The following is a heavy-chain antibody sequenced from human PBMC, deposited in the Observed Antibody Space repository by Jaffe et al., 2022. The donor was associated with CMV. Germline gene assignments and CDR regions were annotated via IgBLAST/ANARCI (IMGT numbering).Heavy chain of an antibody. CDR2: IKQDGSEK. CDR1: GFTFSSYW. CDR3: AREGEDVWGSYRFSFDY. V-gene: IGHV3-7*03. J-gene: IGHJ4*02. D-gene: IGHD3-16*02. Sequence: EVQLVESGGGLVQPGGSLRLSCAASGFTFSSYWMSWVRQAPGKGLEWVANIKQDGSEKYYVDSVKGRFTISRDNAKNSLYLQMNSLRAEDTAVYYCAREGEDVWGSYRFSFDYWGQGTLVTVSS.